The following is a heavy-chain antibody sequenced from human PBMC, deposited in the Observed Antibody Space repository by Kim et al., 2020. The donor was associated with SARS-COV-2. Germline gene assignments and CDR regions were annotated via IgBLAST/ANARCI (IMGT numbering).Heavy chain of an antibody. CDR3: AREGGLVRPGNYYYYYGMDV. J-gene: IGHJ6*02. D-gene: IGHD2-2*01. CDR2: IYSGGST. V-gene: IGHV3-53*01. Sequence: GGSLRLSCAASGFTVSSNYMSWVRQAPGKGLEWVSVIYSGGSTYYADSVKGRFTISRDNSKNTLYLQMNSLRAEDTAVYYCAREGGLVRPGNYYYYYGMDVWGQGTTVTVSS. CDR1: GFTVSSNY.